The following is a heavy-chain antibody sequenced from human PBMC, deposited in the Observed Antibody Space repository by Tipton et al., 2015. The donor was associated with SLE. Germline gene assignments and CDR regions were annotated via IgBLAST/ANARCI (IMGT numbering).Heavy chain of an antibody. CDR2: ISYDGSNK. Sequence: SLRLSCAASGFTFSSYAMHWVRQAPGKGLEWVAVISYDGSNKYYADSVKGRFTISRDNSKNTLYLQMNSLRAEDTAVYYCAKDAGHSSNYYFDYWGQGTLVTVSS. CDR1: GFTFSSYA. CDR3: AKDAGHSSNYYFDY. V-gene: IGHV3-30-3*02. D-gene: IGHD6-13*01. J-gene: IGHJ4*02.